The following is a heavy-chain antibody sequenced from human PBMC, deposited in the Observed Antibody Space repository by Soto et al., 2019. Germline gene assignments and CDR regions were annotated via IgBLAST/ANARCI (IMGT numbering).Heavy chain of an antibody. Sequence: GASVKVSCKASGGTFSSYAISWVRQAPGQGLEWMGGIIPIFGTANYAQKFQGRVTITADKSTSTAYMELSSLRSEDAAVHYCARYSNYGRDCYYGMDVWGQGTTVTVSS. J-gene: IGHJ6*02. CDR2: IIPIFGTA. V-gene: IGHV1-69*06. D-gene: IGHD4-4*01. CDR3: ARYSNYGRDCYYGMDV. CDR1: GGTFSSYA.